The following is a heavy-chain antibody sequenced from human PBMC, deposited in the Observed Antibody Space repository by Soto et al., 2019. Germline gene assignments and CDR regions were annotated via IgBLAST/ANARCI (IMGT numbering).Heavy chain of an antibody. CDR3: ARNYDSRRSWSVDYYYYYGMDV. V-gene: IGHV1-18*04. CDR2: ISAYNGNT. J-gene: IGHJ6*02. Sequence: ASVKVSCKASGYSFTSYGISWVRQAPGQGLEWMGWISAYNGNTNYAQKLQGRVTMTTDTSTSTAYMELRSLRSDDTAVYYCARNYDSRRSWSVDYYYYYGMDVWGQGTTVTVSS. D-gene: IGHD3-22*01. CDR1: GYSFTSYG.